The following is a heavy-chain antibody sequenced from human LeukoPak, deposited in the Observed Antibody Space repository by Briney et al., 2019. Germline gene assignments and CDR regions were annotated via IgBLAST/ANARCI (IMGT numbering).Heavy chain of an antibody. CDR1: GDSITSGEYY. D-gene: IGHD4/OR15-4a*01. CDR3: ARRDYAAWFDP. Sequence: SETLSLTCSVSGDSITSGEYYWAWLRQPPGKGLEWLGSVHYSGSIKYNPSLKGRVSISRDMSKNQFSLNLNSVNATDTAVYYCARRDYAAWFDPWGQGTLVTVSS. J-gene: IGHJ5*02. V-gene: IGHV4-39*07. CDR2: VHYSGSI.